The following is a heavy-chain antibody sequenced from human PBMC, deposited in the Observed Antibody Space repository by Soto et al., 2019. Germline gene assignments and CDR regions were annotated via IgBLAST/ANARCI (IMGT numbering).Heavy chain of an antibody. J-gene: IGHJ5*02. D-gene: IGHD1-1*01. CDR3: AKDIFATARPTGNWFDH. V-gene: IGHV3-30*18. CDR2: ISYDGSNK. Sequence: PGESLRLSSATSGFTFSSYGMHWVRQAPGKGLEWVAVISYDGSNKYYADSVKGRFTISRDNSKNTLYLQMNSLRAEDTAVYYCAKDIFATARPTGNWFDHWGQGT. CDR1: GFTFSSYG.